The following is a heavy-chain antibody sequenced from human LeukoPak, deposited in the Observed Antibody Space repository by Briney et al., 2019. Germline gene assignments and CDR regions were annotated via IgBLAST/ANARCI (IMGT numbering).Heavy chain of an antibody. CDR2: FYYSGST. CDR1: GGSISSHY. V-gene: IGHV4-59*11. CDR3: ARDPSGGYSSSSYFDY. D-gene: IGHD6-6*01. Sequence: SETLSLTCTVSGGSISSHYWSWIRQPPGKGLEWIGYFYYSGSTNYNPSLKSRVTISVDTSKNQFSLKLSSVTAADTAVYYCARDPSGGYSSSSYFDYWGQGTLVTVSS. J-gene: IGHJ4*02.